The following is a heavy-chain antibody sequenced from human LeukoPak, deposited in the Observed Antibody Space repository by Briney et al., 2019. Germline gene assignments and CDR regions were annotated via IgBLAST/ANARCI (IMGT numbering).Heavy chain of an antibody. CDR3: ARAPSGWSDYWYFDL. J-gene: IGHJ2*01. D-gene: IGHD6-19*01. CDR1: GFTVSSNY. Sequence: RPGGSLRLSCVASGFTVSSNYMSWVRQAPGKGLEWVSLIYSGGVTYYADSVKGRFIISRDNSKNTLFLQMNSLRAEDTAVYYCARAPSGWSDYWYFDLWGRGTLVTVSS. V-gene: IGHV3-53*01. CDR2: IYSGGVT.